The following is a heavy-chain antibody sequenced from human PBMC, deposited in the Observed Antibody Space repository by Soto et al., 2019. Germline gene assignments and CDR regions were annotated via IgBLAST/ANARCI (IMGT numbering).Heavy chain of an antibody. Sequence: SVKVTCKAAGGTFSSYAISWGRQAPGQGLEWMGGIIPIFGTAKYAQKFQGRVTITADESTSTAYMELSSLRSEDTAVYYCARSGAYCGGDCYPGYYYGMDVWGQGTTVTVSS. CDR2: IIPIFGTA. CDR3: ARSGAYCGGDCYPGYYYGMDV. J-gene: IGHJ6*02. V-gene: IGHV1-69*01. CDR1: GGTFSSYA. D-gene: IGHD2-21*02.